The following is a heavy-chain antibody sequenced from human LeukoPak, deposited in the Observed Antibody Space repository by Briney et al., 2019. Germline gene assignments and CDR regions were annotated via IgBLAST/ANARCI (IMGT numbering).Heavy chain of an antibody. CDR3: AKGHSDSSGYYYFDS. CDR2: ISGGGGST. Sequence: GGTLRLSCVVSGFTFSNYGMSWVRQAPGKGLEWVSTISGGGGSTYYADSVKGRFTISRDNSKNTLYVQMTSLRAEDTAVYYCAKGHSDSSGYYYFDSWGQGTLVTVSS. D-gene: IGHD3-22*01. V-gene: IGHV3-23*01. CDR1: GFTFSNYG. J-gene: IGHJ4*02.